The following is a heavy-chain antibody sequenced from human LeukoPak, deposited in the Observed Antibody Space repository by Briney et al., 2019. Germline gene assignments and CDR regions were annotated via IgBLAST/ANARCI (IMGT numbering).Heavy chain of an antibody. CDR1: GFTFSSST. V-gene: IGHV1-58*02. Sequence: ASVKVSCKASGFTFSSSTMQWVRQARGQRLEWIGWIVVGSGNTNYAQKFQERVTISRDMSTSTAYMELSSLTSEDTAVFYCAADGPADLFDGSEDPPRDAFDIWGQGTMVTVSS. J-gene: IGHJ3*02. CDR3: AADGPADLFDGSEDPPRDAFDI. D-gene: IGHD3-22*01. CDR2: IVVGSGNT.